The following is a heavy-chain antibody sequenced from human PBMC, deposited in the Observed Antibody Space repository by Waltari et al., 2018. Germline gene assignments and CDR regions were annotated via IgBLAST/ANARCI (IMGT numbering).Heavy chain of an antibody. V-gene: IGHV4-39*01. CDR3: ARLYYDFWSGYFDY. CDR2: IYYSGST. CDR1: GGSISSSSYY. D-gene: IGHD3-3*01. J-gene: IGHJ4*02. Sequence: QLQLQESGPGLVKPSATLSLTCTVPGGSISSSSYYWGWIRQPPGKGLEWIGSIYYSGSTYYNPSLKSRVTISVDTSKNQFSLKLSSVTAADTAVYYCARLYYDFWSGYFDYWGQGTLVTVSS.